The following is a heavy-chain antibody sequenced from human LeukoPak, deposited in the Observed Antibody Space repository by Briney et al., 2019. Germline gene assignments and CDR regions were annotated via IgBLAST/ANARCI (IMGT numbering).Heavy chain of an antibody. CDR1: GGSISSSSYY. V-gene: IGHV4-39*02. J-gene: IGHJ4*02. D-gene: IGHD4-23*01. CDR2: IYYSGST. CDR3: ARDGYGGNSGVY. Sequence: SETLSLTCTVSGGSISSSSYYWGWIRQPPGKGLEWIGSIYYSGSTYYNPSLKSRVTISVDTSKNQFSLKLSSVTAADTAVYYCARDGYGGNSGVYWGQGTLVTVSS.